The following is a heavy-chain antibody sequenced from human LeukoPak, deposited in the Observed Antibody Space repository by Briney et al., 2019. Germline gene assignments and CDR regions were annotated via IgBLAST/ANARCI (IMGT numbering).Heavy chain of an antibody. D-gene: IGHD6-19*01. V-gene: IGHV3-23*01. CDR3: AKDRSDNSSWYCMDV. Sequence: GGSLRRSCAASGFTFSGYAMSWVRQTPGKGPEWVSGISGSGDTTYYADSVKGRFTISRDNSKNTLYLQMNSLGVEDTAVYYCAKDRSDNSSWYCMDVWGQGTTVTVSS. J-gene: IGHJ6*02. CDR2: ISGSGDTT. CDR1: GFTFSGYA.